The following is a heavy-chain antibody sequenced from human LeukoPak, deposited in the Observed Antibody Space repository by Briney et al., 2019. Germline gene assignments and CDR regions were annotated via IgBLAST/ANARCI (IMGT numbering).Heavy chain of an antibody. CDR1: GGSFSGYY. CDR2: INHSGST. D-gene: IGHD3-3*01. CDR3: ARHKYDFWSGYYYFDY. V-gene: IGHV4-34*01. J-gene: IGHJ4*02. Sequence: SETLSLTCAVYGGSFSGYYWSWIRQPPGKGLEWIGEINHSGSTNYNPSLKSRVTISVDTSENQFSLKLSSVTAADTAVYYCARHKYDFWSGYYYFDYWGQGTLVTVSS.